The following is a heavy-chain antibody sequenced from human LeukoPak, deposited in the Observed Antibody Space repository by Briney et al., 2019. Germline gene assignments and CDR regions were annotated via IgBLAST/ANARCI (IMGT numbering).Heavy chain of an antibody. CDR2: IGGSGDHT. CDR3: ARGGVVSTSY. D-gene: IGHD5/OR15-5a*01. J-gene: IGHJ4*02. V-gene: IGHV3-23*01. Sequence: GGSLRLSCAASGFTFSSYVMNWVRQAPGKGLEWVSVIGGSGDHTESADSVKGRFTISRDNSRNTLYLQMTSLRAEDTAIYYCARGGVVSTSYWGQGALVTVSS. CDR1: GFTFSSYV.